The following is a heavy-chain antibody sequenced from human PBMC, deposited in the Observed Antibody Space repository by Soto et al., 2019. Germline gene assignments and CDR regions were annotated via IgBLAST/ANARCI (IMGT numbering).Heavy chain of an antibody. CDR1: GGSISSSSYY. CDR2: INHSGST. CDR3: ARVKYYGSGSYYNLNWFDP. D-gene: IGHD3-10*01. J-gene: IGHJ5*02. Sequence: PSETLSLTCTVSGGSISSSSYYWSWIRQPPGKGLEWIGEINHSGSTNYNPSLKSRVTISVDTSKNQFSLKLSSVTAADTAVYYCARVKYYGSGSYYNLNWFDPWGQGTLVTVSS. V-gene: IGHV4-39*07.